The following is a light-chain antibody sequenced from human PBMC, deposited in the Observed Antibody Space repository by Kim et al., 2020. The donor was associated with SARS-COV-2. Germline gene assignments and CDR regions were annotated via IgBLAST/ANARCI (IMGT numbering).Light chain of an antibody. CDR2: YDN. CDR3: QVWDSSGDVI. V-gene: IGLV3-21*04. Sequence: SYELTQPPSVSVAPGETATIPCGKDNIGSKSVHWYQQKPGQAPMLVISYDNDRPSGIPERFSGSNSGNTATLTIGRVEAGDEADYYCQVWDSSGDVIFGGGTQLTVL. CDR1: NIGSKS. J-gene: IGLJ2*01.